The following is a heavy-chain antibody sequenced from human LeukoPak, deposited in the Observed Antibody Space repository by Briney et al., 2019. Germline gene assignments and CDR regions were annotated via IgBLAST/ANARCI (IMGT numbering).Heavy chain of an antibody. D-gene: IGHD2-2*01. CDR2: IRSKANSYAT. CDR3: YWRYCSSTSCLLYGMDV. V-gene: IGHV3-73*01. CDR1: GFTFSGYA. Sequence: GGSLRLSCAASGFTFSGYAMHWVRQASGKGLEWVGRIRSKANSYATAYAASVKGRFTISRDDSKNTAYLQMNSLKTEDTAVYYCYWRYCSSTSCLLYGMDVWGQGTTVTVSS. J-gene: IGHJ6*02.